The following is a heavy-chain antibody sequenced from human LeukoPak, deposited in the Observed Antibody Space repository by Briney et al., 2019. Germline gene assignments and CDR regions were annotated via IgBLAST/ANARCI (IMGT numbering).Heavy chain of an antibody. CDR2: IKEDGSSQ. CDR3: VKDSGWFHFDS. Sequence: GGSLRLSCVASGFTFSHSWMTWGRQAPGKGLEWVGHIKEDGSSQDYTDSVKGRFTISRDNAKSSLHLQMNGLRAEDTAMYYCVKDSGWFHFDSWGQGTLVTVSS. J-gene: IGHJ4*02. V-gene: IGHV3-7*03. D-gene: IGHD6-19*01. CDR1: GFTFSHSW.